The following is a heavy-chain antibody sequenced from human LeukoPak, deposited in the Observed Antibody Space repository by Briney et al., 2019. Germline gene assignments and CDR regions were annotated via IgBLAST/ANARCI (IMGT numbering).Heavy chain of an antibody. CDR3: ARIVGAIAQNWFDP. D-gene: IGHD1-26*01. J-gene: IGHJ5*02. V-gene: IGHV3-30*04. Sequence: GGSLRLSCAASGFTFSSYAMHWVRQAPGKGLEWGAVISYDGSNKYYADSVKGRFTISRDNSKNTLYLQMNSLRAEDTAVYYCARIVGAIAQNWFDPWGQGTLVTVSS. CDR1: GFTFSSYA. CDR2: ISYDGSNK.